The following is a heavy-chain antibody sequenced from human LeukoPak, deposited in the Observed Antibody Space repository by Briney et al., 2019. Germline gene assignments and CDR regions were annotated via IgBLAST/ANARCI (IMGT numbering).Heavy chain of an antibody. J-gene: IGHJ6*02. CDR1: GFTSDDYA. CDR3: AIGSGWYLYYYYGMDV. V-gene: IGHV3-9*02. CDR2: ISWNSGSI. Sequence: GGSLRLSCAASGFTSDDYAMHWVRQAPGKGLEWVSGISWNSGSIGYADSVKGRFTISRDNAKNSLYLQMNSLRAEDTALYYCAIGSGWYLYYYYGMDVWGQGTTVTVSS. D-gene: IGHD6-19*01.